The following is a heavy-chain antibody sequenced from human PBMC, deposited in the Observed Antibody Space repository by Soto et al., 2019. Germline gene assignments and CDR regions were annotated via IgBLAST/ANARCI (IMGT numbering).Heavy chain of an antibody. V-gene: IGHV3-23*01. CDR3: AKGRSVPMSWYDP. CDR2: ISGSGGST. Sequence: GSLRLSCASSGFTFSSYAMSWVRQAPGKGLEWVSSISGSGGSTYYADSVKGRFTISRDNSKNTLYLQMNSLRAEDTAVYYCAKGRSVPMSWYDPWGQGTLVTVSS. CDR1: GFTFSSYA. J-gene: IGHJ5*02. D-gene: IGHD6-6*01.